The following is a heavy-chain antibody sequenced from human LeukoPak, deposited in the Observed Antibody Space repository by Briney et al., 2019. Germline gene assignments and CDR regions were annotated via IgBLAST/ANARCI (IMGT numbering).Heavy chain of an antibody. Sequence: SGPTLVKPTQTLTLTCTFSGFSLSTSGMCVSWIRQPPGKALEWLARIDWDDDKYYSTSLKTRLTISKDTSKNQVVLTMTNMDPVDTATYYCAWSIAVAKWFDPWGQGTLVTVSS. V-gene: IGHV2-70*11. CDR3: AWSIAVAKWFDP. CDR1: GFSLSTSGMC. J-gene: IGHJ5*02. CDR2: IDWDDDK. D-gene: IGHD6-19*01.